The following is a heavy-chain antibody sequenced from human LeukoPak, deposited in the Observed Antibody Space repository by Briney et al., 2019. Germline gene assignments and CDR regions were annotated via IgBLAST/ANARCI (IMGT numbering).Heavy chain of an antibody. CDR2: INPNSGGT. CDR1: GYTFTGYY. V-gene: IGHV1-2*02. J-gene: IGHJ3*01. CDR3: VRYGSVTGHDAFDV. D-gene: IGHD2-21*02. Sequence: ASVKVSCKASGYTFTGYYMHWVRQAPGQGLEWMGWINPNSGGTNYAQKFQGRVTMTRDTSISTAYMELSGLRYGDTALYYCVRYGSVTGHDAFDVWGQGTVVTVSS.